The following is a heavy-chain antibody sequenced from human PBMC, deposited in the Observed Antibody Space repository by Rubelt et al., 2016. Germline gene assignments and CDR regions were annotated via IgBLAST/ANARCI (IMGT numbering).Heavy chain of an antibody. CDR1: GFTFSSYA. CDR3: ARSDIVATITDY. D-gene: IGHD5-12*01. J-gene: IGHJ4*02. V-gene: IGHV3-33*08. Sequence: VQLVESGGGLAQPGGSLRLSCAASGFTFSSYAMHGVRQAPGKGLEWVAVIWYTGRNEYYADSVKGRFTISRDNSKNTLYLQMNSLRAEDTAVYYCARSDIVATITDYWGQGTLVTVSS. CDR2: IWYTGRNE.